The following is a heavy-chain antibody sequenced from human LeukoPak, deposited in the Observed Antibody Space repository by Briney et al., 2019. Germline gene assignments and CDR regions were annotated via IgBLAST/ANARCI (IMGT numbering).Heavy chain of an antibody. V-gene: IGHV3-53*01. CDR3: ARTNTYYDFWSGFDY. Sequence: GGSLRLSCAASGFTVSSNYMSWVRQAPGKGLEWVSVIYSGGSTYYADSVKGRFTISRDNSKNTLYLQMNSLRAEDTAVYYCARTNTYYDFWSGFDYWGQGTLVTVSS. D-gene: IGHD3-3*01. CDR2: IYSGGST. J-gene: IGHJ4*02. CDR1: GFTVSSNY.